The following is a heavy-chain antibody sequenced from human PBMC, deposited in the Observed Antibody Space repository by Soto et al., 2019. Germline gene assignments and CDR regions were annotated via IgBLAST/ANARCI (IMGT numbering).Heavy chain of an antibody. D-gene: IGHD6-13*01. Sequence: QITLKESGPTLVKPTQTLTLTCTFSGFSLSTSGVGVGWIRQPPGKALEWLALIYCDDDKRYSLSLKSRLTITKDTSKNQVVLTMPNMDPVDTATYYCAHMGGSSWYMSYFDYWGQGTLVTVSS. V-gene: IGHV2-5*02. CDR3: AHMGGSSWYMSYFDY. J-gene: IGHJ4*02. CDR2: IYCDDDK. CDR1: GFSLSTSGVG.